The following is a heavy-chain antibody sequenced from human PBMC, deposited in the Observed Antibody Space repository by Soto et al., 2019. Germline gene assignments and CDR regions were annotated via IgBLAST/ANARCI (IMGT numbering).Heavy chain of an antibody. V-gene: IGHV3-48*01. J-gene: IGHJ5*02. CDR3: ARDTGHHGHQLVS. CDR2: ISSSSSTI. CDR1: GFTFSSYS. Sequence: GGSLRLSCAASGFTFSSYSMNWVRQAPGKGLEWVSYISSSSSTIYYADSVKGRFTISRDNAKNSLYLQMNSLRAEDTAVYYCARDTGHHGHQLVSWGQGTLGTVSS. D-gene: IGHD6-13*01.